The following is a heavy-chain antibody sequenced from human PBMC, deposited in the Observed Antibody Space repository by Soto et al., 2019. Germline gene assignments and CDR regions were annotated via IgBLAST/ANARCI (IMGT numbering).Heavy chain of an antibody. CDR3: ARAYCSGGSCYSDAFDI. V-gene: IGHV3-21*01. CDR1: GFTFSSYS. Sequence: EVQLVESGGGLVKPGGSLRLSCAASGFTFSSYSMNWVRQAPGKGLEWVSSISSSSSYIYYADSVKGGFTISRDNAKNSLYLQMNSLRAEDTAVYYCARAYCSGGSCYSDAFDIWGQGTMVTVSS. CDR2: ISSSSSYI. D-gene: IGHD2-15*01. J-gene: IGHJ3*02.